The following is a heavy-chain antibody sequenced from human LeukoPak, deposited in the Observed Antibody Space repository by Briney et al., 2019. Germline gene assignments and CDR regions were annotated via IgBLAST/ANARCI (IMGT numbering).Heavy chain of an antibody. CDR1: GFTVSSNY. J-gene: IGHJ4*02. D-gene: IGHD4-17*01. CDR3: ARAGDYGDYGFDY. V-gene: IGHV3-53*01. CDR2: IYSGGST. Sequence: PGGSLRLSCAASGFTVSSNYMSWVRQAPGKGLEWVSVIYSGGSTYYADSVKGRFTISRDNSKNTLYLQMSCLRAEDTAVYYCARAGDYGDYGFDYWGQGTLVTVSS.